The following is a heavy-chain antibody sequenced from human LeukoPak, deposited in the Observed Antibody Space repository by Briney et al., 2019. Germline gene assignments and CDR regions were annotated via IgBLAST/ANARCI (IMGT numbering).Heavy chain of an antibody. CDR2: ISSISSGL. D-gene: IGHD6-13*01. Sequence: GGPLRLSCAASGFSFSSYSMNWVRQAPGKGLEWVSSISSISSGLYYADSVRGRFTISRDNAKNSLYLHMDSLSAEDTAVYYCARDADSSWYLGASDYWGQGTVVTVSS. CDR3: ARDADSSWYLGASDY. V-gene: IGHV3-21*01. CDR1: GFSFSSYS. J-gene: IGHJ4*02.